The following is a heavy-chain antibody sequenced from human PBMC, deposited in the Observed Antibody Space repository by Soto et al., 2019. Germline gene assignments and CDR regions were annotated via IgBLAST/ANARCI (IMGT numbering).Heavy chain of an antibody. D-gene: IGHD5-12*01. V-gene: IGHV1-2*04. CDR1: GYTFTSYY. J-gene: IGHJ4*02. CDR2: INPNSGGT. CDR3: ASARGYSGYDAFDY. Sequence: GASVKVSCKASGYTFTSYYMHWVRQAPGQGLEWMGWINPNSGGTNYAQKFQGWVTMNRDTSISTAYMELSRLRSDDTAVYYCASARGYSGYDAFDYWGQGTLVTVSS.